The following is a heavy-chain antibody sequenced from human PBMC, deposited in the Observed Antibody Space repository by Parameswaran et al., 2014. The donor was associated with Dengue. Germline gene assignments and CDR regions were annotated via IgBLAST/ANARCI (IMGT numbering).Heavy chain of an antibody. CDR3: ARGRARLLDYYFDY. J-gene: IGHJ4*02. D-gene: IGHD3-10*01. V-gene: IGHV3-30*04. CDR2: SSYDETNK. Sequence: WIRQPPGKGLEWVAGSSYDETNKRYAGSVKGRATLSRDNSKNTVHLQMSSLRPEDTAVYYCARGRARLLDYYFDYWGQGVLVTVSS.